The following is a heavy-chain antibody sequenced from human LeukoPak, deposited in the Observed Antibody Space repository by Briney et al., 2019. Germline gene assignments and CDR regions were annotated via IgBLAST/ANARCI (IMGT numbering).Heavy chain of an antibody. D-gene: IGHD3-16*02. CDR3: ARVWRWLRLGELSSPYYYNHMDV. Sequence: SETLSLTCTVSGGSISSYYWSWIRQPPGKGLEWIGYIYYSGSTNYNPSLKSRVTISVDTSKNQFSLKLSSVTAADTAVYYCARVWRWLRLGELSSPYYYNHMDVWGKGTTVTVSS. J-gene: IGHJ6*03. CDR2: IYYSGST. CDR1: GGSISSYY. V-gene: IGHV4-59*01.